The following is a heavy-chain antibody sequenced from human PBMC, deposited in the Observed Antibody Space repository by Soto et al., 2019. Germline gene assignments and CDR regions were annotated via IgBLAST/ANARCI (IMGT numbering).Heavy chain of an antibody. CDR2: ISYDGSNK. J-gene: IGHJ6*02. V-gene: IGHV3-30*18. CDR3: AKDVVVGDTNALGDYYYYYGLDV. Sequence: GGSLRLSCAASGFTFSSYGMHWVRQAPGKGLEWVAVISYDGSNKYYADSVKGRFTISRDNSKNTLYLQMNSLRAEDTAVYYCAKDVVVGDTNALGDYYYYYGLDVSGQGTTVTVSS. D-gene: IGHD1-26*01. CDR1: GFTFSSYG.